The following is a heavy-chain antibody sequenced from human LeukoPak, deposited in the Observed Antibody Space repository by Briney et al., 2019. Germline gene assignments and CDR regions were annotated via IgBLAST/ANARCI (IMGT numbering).Heavy chain of an antibody. CDR1: GGSISSSSYY. CDR2: IYYSGST. V-gene: IGHV4-39*01. CDR3: ARYIAARRRAAQYYFDY. Sequence: SETLSLTCTVSGGSISSSSYYWGWIRQPPGKGLEWIGSIYYSGSTYYNPSLKSRVTISVDTSKNQFSLKLSSVTAADTAVYYCARYIAARRRAAQYYFDYWGQGTLVTVSS. J-gene: IGHJ4*02. D-gene: IGHD6-6*01.